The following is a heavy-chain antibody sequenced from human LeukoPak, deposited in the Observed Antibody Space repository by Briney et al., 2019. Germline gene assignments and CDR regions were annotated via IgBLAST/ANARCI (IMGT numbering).Heavy chain of an antibody. CDR3: TRAPPSRLLWFGEVGGYYFDY. J-gene: IGHJ4*02. CDR2: MYPNSGNT. V-gene: IGHV1-8*01. D-gene: IGHD3-10*01. Sequence: ASLKVSCMASGYSFTSYVINWVRQATGQGVEWMGWMYPNSGNTGYAQKFLCRVNMTGNTSISTAYMELSSLRSEDTAVYYCTRAPPSRLLWFGEVGGYYFDYWGQGTLVTVSS. CDR1: GYSFTSYV.